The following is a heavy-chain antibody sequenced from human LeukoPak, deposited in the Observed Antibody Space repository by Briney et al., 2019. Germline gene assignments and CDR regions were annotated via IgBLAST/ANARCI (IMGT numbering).Heavy chain of an antibody. J-gene: IGHJ4*02. D-gene: IGHD3-22*01. V-gene: IGHV1-2*02. Sequence: GASVKVSCKASGYTFTGYYMHWVRQAPGQGLEWMGWINPNSGGTNYAQRFQGRVTMTRDTSISTAHMELSRLRSDDTAVYYCARDPYDSSGYYFDYRGQGTLVTVSS. CDR2: INPNSGGT. CDR3: ARDPYDSSGYYFDY. CDR1: GYTFTGYY.